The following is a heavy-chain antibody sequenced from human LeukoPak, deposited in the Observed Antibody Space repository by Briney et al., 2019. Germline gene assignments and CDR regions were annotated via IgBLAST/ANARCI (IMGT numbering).Heavy chain of an antibody. CDR2: FSRGDTYI. V-gene: IGHV3-21*01. Sequence: PGGSLRLSCAASGFTFSNYNMNWVRQAPGKGLEWVSSFSRGDTYIHYADSVKGRFTISRDNAKNSLYLQMNSLRAEDTAVYYCARVYQGVSLFDGIDYWGQGTLVTVSS. CDR1: GFTFSNYN. CDR3: ARVYQGVSLFDGIDY. J-gene: IGHJ4*02. D-gene: IGHD3-10*01.